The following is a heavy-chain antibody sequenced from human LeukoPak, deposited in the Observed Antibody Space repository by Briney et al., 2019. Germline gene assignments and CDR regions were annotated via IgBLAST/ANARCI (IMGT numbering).Heavy chain of an antibody. Sequence: GGSLRLSCAGSGFTVSSNYMSWVRQAPGKGLEWVSVIYSGDSTYYADSVKGRSIISRDNSKNTVYLQMNSLRAEDTAVYYCARDRAVANGRLYYWGQGTLVTVSS. CDR1: GFTVSSNY. CDR2: IYSGDST. J-gene: IGHJ4*02. CDR3: ARDRAVANGRLYY. D-gene: IGHD6-19*01. V-gene: IGHV3-66*01.